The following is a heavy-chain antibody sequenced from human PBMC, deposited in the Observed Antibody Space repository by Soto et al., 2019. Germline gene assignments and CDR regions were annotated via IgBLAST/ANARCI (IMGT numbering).Heavy chain of an antibody. CDR3: ARVAMENYHDMWSGSTSSALDV. Sequence: GESLKISCKGSGYSFTSYWIGWVRQMPGKGLEWMGIIYPGDSDTRYSPSFQGQVTISADKSISTAYLQWSSLKASDTAVYYCARVAMENYHDMWSGSTSSALDVWGQGTTVTVSS. J-gene: IGHJ6*02. V-gene: IGHV5-51*01. D-gene: IGHD3-3*01. CDR2: IYPGDSDT. CDR1: GYSFTSYW.